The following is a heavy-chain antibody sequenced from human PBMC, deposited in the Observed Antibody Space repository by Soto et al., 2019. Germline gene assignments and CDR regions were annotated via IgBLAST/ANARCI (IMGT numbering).Heavy chain of an antibody. V-gene: IGHV3-23*01. CDR3: AKEEVSKIVRMVYVSAGMDV. D-gene: IGHD2-8*01. CDR1: GFTFSSYA. J-gene: IGHJ6*02. CDR2: ISGSGGST. Sequence: GALRLSCAASGFTFSSYAMSWVRQAPGKGLEWVSAISGSGGSTYYADSVKGRFTISRDNSKNTLYLQMNSLRAEDTAVYYCAKEEVSKIVRMVYVSAGMDVWGQGTTVTVSS.